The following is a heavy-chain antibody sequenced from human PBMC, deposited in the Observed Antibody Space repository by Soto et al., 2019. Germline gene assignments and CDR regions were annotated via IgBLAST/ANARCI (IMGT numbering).Heavy chain of an antibody. J-gene: IGHJ4*02. V-gene: IGHV4-34*01. D-gene: IGHD6-13*01. CDR2: INHSGST. CDR3: ARAPGYSSSWYLAY. Sequence: QVQLQQWGAGLLKPSETLSLTCAVYGGSFSGYYWSWIRQPPGKGLEWIGEINHSGSTNYNPSLKSQVPISVDTSKNQFSLKLSSVTAADTAVYYCARAPGYSSSWYLAYWGQGTLVTVSS. CDR1: GGSFSGYY.